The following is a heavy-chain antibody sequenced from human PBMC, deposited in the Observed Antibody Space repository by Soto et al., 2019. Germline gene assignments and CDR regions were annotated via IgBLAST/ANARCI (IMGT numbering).Heavy chain of an antibody. CDR3: ARGDIVVVPAATAMGWGPTEGYWYRWFDP. CDR1: GYTFTGYY. CDR2: INPNSGGT. V-gene: IGHV1-2*04. D-gene: IGHD2-2*01. J-gene: IGHJ5*02. Sequence: ASVKVSCKASGYTFTGYYMHWVRQAPGQGLEWMGWINPNSGGTNYAQKFQGWVTMTRDTSISTAYMELSRLRSDDTAVYYCARGDIVVVPAATAMGWGPTEGYWYRWFDPWGQGTLVTVSS.